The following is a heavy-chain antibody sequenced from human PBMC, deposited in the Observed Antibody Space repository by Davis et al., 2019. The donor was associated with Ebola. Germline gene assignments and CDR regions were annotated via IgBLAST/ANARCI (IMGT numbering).Heavy chain of an antibody. J-gene: IGHJ4*02. Sequence: PSETLSLTCAVYGGSFSGYYWSWIRQPPGKGLEWIGEINHIGITYYNPSLKSRVTISLDTSKNQFSLQLSSVTAADTAVYYCARLKGLHRWNYFDYWGQGALVTVSS. CDR2: INHIGIT. V-gene: IGHV4-34*01. CDR3: ARLKGLHRWNYFDY. CDR1: GGSFSGYY. D-gene: IGHD4-11*01.